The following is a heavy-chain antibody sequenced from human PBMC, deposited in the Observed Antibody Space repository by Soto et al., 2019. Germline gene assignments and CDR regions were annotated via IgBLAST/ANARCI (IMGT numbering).Heavy chain of an antibody. D-gene: IGHD6-13*01. J-gene: IGHJ4*02. CDR2: IWYDGSNK. CDR1: GFTFSSYG. Sequence: PGGSLRLSCAASGFTFSSYGMHWVRQAPGKGLEWVAVIWYDGSNKYYADSVKGRFTISRDNSKSTLYLQMNSLRAEDTAVYYCAREGAAAGGTFDYWGQGTLVTVYS. V-gene: IGHV3-33*01. CDR3: AREGAAAGGTFDY.